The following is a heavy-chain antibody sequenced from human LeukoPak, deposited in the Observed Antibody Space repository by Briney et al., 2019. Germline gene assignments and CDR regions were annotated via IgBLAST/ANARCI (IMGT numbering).Heavy chain of an antibody. D-gene: IGHD3-22*01. V-gene: IGHV1-58*02. CDR3: AAGDYDSMIYPNDY. J-gene: IGHJ4*02. CDR2: IVVGSGNT. Sequence: GPSVKVSCKASGFAFTSSAMQWVRQARGQRLEWIGWIVVGSGNTNYAQKFQERVTITRDMSTSTAYMELSSLRSEDTAVYYCAAGDYDSMIYPNDYWGQGTLVTVSS. CDR1: GFAFTSSA.